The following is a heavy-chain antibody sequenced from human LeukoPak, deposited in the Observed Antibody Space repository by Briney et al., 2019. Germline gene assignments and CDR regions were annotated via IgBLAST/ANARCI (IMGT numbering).Heavy chain of an antibody. CDR1: GGSISSSNW. D-gene: IGHD4-17*01. J-gene: IGHJ4*02. V-gene: IGHV4-4*02. Sequence: SETLSLTCAVSGGSISSSNWWSWVRQPPGKWLEWIGEIYHSGSTNYNPSLKSRVTISVDKSKNQFSLKLSSVTAADTAVYYCARTPGSYDYGDYEGYFDYWGQGTLVTVSS. CDR3: ARTPGSYDYGDYEGYFDY. CDR2: IYHSGST.